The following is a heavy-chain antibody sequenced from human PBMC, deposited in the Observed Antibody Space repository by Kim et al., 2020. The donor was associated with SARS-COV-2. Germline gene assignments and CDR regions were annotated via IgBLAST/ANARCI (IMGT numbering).Heavy chain of an antibody. CDR3: ARGQRITIFGVVISTIDY. D-gene: IGHD3-3*01. J-gene: IGHJ4*02. Sequence: GGSLRLSCAASGFTFSSYGMHWVRQAPGKGLEWVAVIWYDGSNKYYADSVKGRFTISRDNSKNTLYLQMNSLRAEDTAVYYCARGQRITIFGVVISTIDYWGQGTLVTVSS. V-gene: IGHV3-33*01. CDR1: GFTFSSYG. CDR2: IWYDGSNK.